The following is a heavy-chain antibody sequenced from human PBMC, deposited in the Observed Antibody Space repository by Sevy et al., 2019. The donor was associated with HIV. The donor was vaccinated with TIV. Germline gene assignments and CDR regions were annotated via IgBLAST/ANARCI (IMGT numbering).Heavy chain of an antibody. D-gene: IGHD5-12*01. CDR3: ARRAXSGYDLGSXXGAFDY. CDR2: ISYSGST. V-gene: IGHV4-31*03. J-gene: IGHJ4*02. Sequence: SETLSLTCSVXGAFISSATYYWTWIRQHPGKGLEWIGDISYSGSTYLNPSLKSRVTISLDTSKNQFSLKVSSVTAAXXAIYYCARRAXSGYDLGSXXGAFDYWGQGTLVTVSS. CDR1: GAFISSATYY.